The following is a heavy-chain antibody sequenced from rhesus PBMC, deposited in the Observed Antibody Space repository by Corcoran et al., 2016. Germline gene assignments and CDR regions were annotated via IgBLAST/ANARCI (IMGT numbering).Heavy chain of an antibody. J-gene: IGHJ4*01. CDR1: GFSLSTSGMG. CDR3: ARGGSGLEASAGDY. D-gene: IGHD2-39*01. Sequence: QVTLKESGPAVVKPTQTLTLTCTFSGFSLSTSGMGVGWIRQPPGKALEWLTSISWDDNKYQSTALKSRLSIPKDTSKNQVVLTMTNMDPVDTATYYCARGGSGLEASAGDYWGQGVLVTVSS. CDR2: ISWDDNK. V-gene: IGHV2S1*01.